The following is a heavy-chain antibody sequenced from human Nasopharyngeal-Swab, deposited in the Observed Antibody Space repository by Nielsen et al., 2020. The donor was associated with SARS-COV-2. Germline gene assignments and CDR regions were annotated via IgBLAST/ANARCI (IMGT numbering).Heavy chain of an antibody. V-gene: IGHV7-4-1*02. CDR3: ARAAELHLPLYMDV. Sequence: ASVKVSCKDSGYTFTSYAMNWVRQAPGQVLEWMGWINNNTGNPTYAQGFTGRFVFSLDTSVSTAYLQISSLKVEDTAGYYCARAAELHLPLYMDVWGKGTTVTVSS. J-gene: IGHJ6*03. CDR1: GYTFTSYA. CDR2: INNNTGNP. D-gene: IGHD3-10*01.